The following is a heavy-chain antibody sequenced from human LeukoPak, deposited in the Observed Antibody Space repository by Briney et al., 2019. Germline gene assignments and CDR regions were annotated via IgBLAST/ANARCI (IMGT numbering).Heavy chain of an antibody. CDR3: ARDPRLWSTSNAFDI. V-gene: IGHV3-30*04. CDR1: GVTFYDYA. Sequence: RGCLRLSPAPSGVTFYDYAMHWVRQAPGKGLGWGAVISYDGSNKYYADSVKGRFTISRDNSKNTLYLQMNSLGAEDTAVYYCARDPRLWSTSNAFDIWGQGTMVTVSS. J-gene: IGHJ3*02. D-gene: IGHD5-18*01. CDR2: ISYDGSNK.